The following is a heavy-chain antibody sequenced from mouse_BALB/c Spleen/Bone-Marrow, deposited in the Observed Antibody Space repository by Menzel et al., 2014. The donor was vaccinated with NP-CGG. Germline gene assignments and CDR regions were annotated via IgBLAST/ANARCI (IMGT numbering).Heavy chain of an antibody. Sequence: EVKLMESGGGLVQPGGSLKLSWAASGFDFSRYWMSWVGLAPGKGLEWIGETNPDSSTINYTPSLKDKFIISRYNAKNTLYLQMNKVKSQDTALYYCPRQGCYGSNDYWGHGPTLTVSS. CDR1: GFDFSRYW. J-gene: IGHJ2*01. V-gene: IGHV4-1*02. CDR3: PRQGCYGSNDY. D-gene: IGHD1-1*01. CDR2: TNPDSSTI.